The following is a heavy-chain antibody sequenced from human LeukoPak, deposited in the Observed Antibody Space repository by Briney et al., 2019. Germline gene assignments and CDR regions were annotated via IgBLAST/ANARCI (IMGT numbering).Heavy chain of an antibody. J-gene: IGHJ4*02. CDR2: ITSDGSST. D-gene: IGHD5-18*01. CDR1: GFTFSTYA. Sequence: PGGSLRLSCAASGFTFSTYAMSWVRQAPGKGLVWVSRITSDGSSTIYADSVKGRFTISRDNAKNTLYLQMNSLRAEDTALYYCARDPGDTGMVYDYWGQGTLVTVSS. CDR3: ARDPGDTGMVYDY. V-gene: IGHV3-74*01.